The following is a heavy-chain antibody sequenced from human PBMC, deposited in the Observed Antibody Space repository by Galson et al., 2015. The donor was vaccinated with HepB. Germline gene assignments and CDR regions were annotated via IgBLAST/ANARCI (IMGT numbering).Heavy chain of an antibody. D-gene: IGHD1-26*01. CDR2: IRSDGGST. J-gene: IGHJ4*02. Sequence: SLRLSCAASGFTFSSYTMHWVRQAPGKGLGYVSGIRSDGGSTDYADSVKGRFTISRDNSKNTLSLQMSSLKPEDTAVYYCVLYSGSYYPLGEDYFDYWGQGTLVTVSS. CDR3: VLYSGSYYPLGEDYFDY. V-gene: IGHV3-64D*06. CDR1: GFTFSSYT.